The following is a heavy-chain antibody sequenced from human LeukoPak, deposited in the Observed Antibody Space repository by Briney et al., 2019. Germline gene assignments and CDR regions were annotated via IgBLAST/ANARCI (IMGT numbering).Heavy chain of an antibody. V-gene: IGHV1-46*01. Sequence: ASVKVPCKASGYTFTNYYMHWVRQAPGQGLEWMGITNPSGSSTTYAQKFQGRVTMTRDTSTSTVYMELSSLRSEDTAVYFCARRGFDFWGQGTLVAVSS. D-gene: IGHD3-10*01. CDR2: TNPSGSST. CDR3: ARRGFDF. CDR1: GYTFTNYY. J-gene: IGHJ4*02.